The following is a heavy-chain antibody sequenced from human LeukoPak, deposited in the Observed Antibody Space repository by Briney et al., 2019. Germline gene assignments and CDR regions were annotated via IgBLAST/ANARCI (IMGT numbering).Heavy chain of an antibody. CDR1: GGSISSLY. J-gene: IGHJ4*02. Sequence: PSETLSLTCSVSGGSISSLYWSWIRQPPGKGLEWIGYIYYTGSTNYNPPLKSRVTMFVDMSKNQFSLRLSSVTAADTAVYYCARHRAYSSSSPFDHWGQGTLVTVSS. D-gene: IGHD6-6*01. CDR3: ARHRAYSSSSPFDH. V-gene: IGHV4-59*08. CDR2: IYYTGST.